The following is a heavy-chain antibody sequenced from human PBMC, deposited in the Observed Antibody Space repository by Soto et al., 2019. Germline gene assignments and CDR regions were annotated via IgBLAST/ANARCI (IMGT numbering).Heavy chain of an antibody. CDR2: ISAYNGNT. CDR3: ARGLAAVGFRGPTEYFQH. V-gene: IGHV1-18*01. CDR1: GYTFTSYG. D-gene: IGHD6-13*01. Sequence: ASVKVSFKASGYTFTSYGISWVRQAPGQGLECMGWISAYNGNTNYAQKLQGRVTMTTDTSTSTAYMELRSLRSDDTAVYYCARGLAAVGFRGPTEYFQHWGQGTLVTVSS. J-gene: IGHJ1*01.